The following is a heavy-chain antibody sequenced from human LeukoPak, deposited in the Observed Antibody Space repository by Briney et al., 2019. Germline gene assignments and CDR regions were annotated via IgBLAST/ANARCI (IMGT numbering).Heavy chain of an antibody. D-gene: IGHD6-13*01. CDR3: ARGPSATRYSSSWPYYYYYMDV. Sequence: ASVKVSCKASGYTLTSYGISWVRQAPGQGLEWMGWISAYNGNTRYAQKFQGRVTMTRNTSISTAYMELSSLRSEDAAVYYCARGPSATRYSSSWPYYYYYMDVWGKGTTVTISS. V-gene: IGHV1-8*02. CDR1: GYTLTSYG. J-gene: IGHJ6*03. CDR2: ISAYNGNT.